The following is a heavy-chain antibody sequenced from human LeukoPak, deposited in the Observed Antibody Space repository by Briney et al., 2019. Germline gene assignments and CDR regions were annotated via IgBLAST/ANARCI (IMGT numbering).Heavy chain of an antibody. CDR2: ISVGGGDT. D-gene: IGHD2-21*01. Sequence: GGSLRLSCEASGLIFSSYVMGWVRQAPGKGLEWVSSISVGGGDTFTADSVKGRFTITRENSENTLYLQMMGLRVEDTAIYYCAKLNLGEMAYFDSWGQGILVTVSS. CDR1: GLIFSSYV. V-gene: IGHV3-23*01. CDR3: AKLNLGEMAYFDS. J-gene: IGHJ4*02.